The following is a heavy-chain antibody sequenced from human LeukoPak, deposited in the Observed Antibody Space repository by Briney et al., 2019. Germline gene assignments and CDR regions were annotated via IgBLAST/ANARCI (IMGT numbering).Heavy chain of an antibody. V-gene: IGHV1-69*13. J-gene: IGHJ3*02. CDR3: ARGLMSPIRFLDVRDAFDI. CDR2: IIPIFGTA. D-gene: IGHD3-3*01. CDR1: GGTFSSYA. Sequence: SVKVSCKASGGTFSSYAISLVRQAPGQGLEWMGGIIPIFGTANYAQKFQGRVTITADESTSTAYMELSSLRSEDTAVYYCARGLMSPIRFLDVRDAFDIWGQGTMVTVSS.